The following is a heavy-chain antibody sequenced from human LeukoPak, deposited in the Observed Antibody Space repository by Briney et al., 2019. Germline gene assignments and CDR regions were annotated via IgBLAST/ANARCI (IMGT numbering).Heavy chain of an antibody. V-gene: IGHV4-30-2*01. CDR2: IYHSGST. D-gene: IGHD3-10*01. CDR3: ARGQSLVLLWFGESPILRGNWFDP. J-gene: IGHJ5*02. CDR1: GGSISSGGYY. Sequence: PSETLSLTCTVSGGSISSGGYYWSWIRQPPGKGLEWIGYIYHSGSTNYNPSLKSRVTISVDMSKNQFSLKLSSVTAADTAVYYCARGQSLVLLWFGESPILRGNWFDPWGQGTLVTVSS.